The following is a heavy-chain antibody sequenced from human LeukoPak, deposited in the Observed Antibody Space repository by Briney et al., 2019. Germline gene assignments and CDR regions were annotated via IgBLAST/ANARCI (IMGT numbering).Heavy chain of an antibody. J-gene: IGHJ6*02. Sequence: GGSLRLSCAASGFTFSSYAMSWVRQAPGKGLEWVSAISGSGGSTYYADSVKGRFTISRDNSKNTLYLQMNSLRAEDTAVYYCARFYGDYDGDYYYYYGMDVWGQGTTVTVSS. D-gene: IGHD4-17*01. CDR1: GFTFSSYA. V-gene: IGHV3-23*01. CDR3: ARFYGDYDGDYYYYYGMDV. CDR2: ISGSGGST.